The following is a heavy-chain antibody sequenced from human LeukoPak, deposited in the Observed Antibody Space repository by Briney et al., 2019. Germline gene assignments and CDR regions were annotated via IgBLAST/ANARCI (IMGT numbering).Heavy chain of an antibody. CDR1: GGSFSGYY. V-gene: IGHV4-34*01. D-gene: IGHD3-3*01. Sequence: SETLSLTCAVYGGSFSGYYWSWIRQPPGNGLEWIGEINHSGSTNYNPSLKSRVTISVDTSKNQFSLKLSSVTAADTAVYYCARAVVNFWSGYFSSAEYLQHWGQGTLVTVSS. CDR2: INHSGST. CDR3: ARAVVNFWSGYFSSAEYLQH. J-gene: IGHJ1*01.